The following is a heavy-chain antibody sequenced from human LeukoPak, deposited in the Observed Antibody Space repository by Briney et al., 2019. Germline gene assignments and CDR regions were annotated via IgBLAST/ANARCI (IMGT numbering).Heavy chain of an antibody. Sequence: PGGTLTLSCAASGFTFSSYSMSWVRQAPGKGLEWVSGFSVSDKTTYYADSVKGRFIISRDNSENTLYLQIKSLRAEDTAVYYCAKDPSMYDGDYIIRWGQGTLVTVSS. CDR2: FSVSDKTT. CDR3: AKDPSMYDGDYIIR. CDR1: GFTFSSYS. D-gene: IGHD4-17*01. J-gene: IGHJ4*02. V-gene: IGHV3-23*01.